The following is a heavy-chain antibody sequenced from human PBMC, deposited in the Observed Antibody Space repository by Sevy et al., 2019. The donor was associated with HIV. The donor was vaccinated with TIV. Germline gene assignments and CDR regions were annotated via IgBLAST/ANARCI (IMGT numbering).Heavy chain of an antibody. V-gene: IGHV3-23*01. J-gene: IGHJ3*02. Sequence: GGSLRLSCAASGFTFNNYAMSWVRQAPGKGLEWVSVISYSGASTYYADSVKGQFTISRDNSKNTLYLQMNSLRAEDTAVYYCAGGRYDSSGSFDAFDIWGQGTMVTVSS. D-gene: IGHD3-22*01. CDR1: GFTFNNYA. CDR2: ISYSGAST. CDR3: AGGRYDSSGSFDAFDI.